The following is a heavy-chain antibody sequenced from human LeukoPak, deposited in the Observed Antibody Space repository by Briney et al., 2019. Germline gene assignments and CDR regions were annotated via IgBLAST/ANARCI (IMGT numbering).Heavy chain of an antibody. V-gene: IGHV3-9*01. CDR2: ISWNSGSI. CDR1: GFTFDDYA. CDR3: AKATSSSWYLWSDY. J-gene: IGHJ4*02. D-gene: IGHD6-13*01. Sequence: GRSLRLSCAASGFTFDDYAMHWVRQAPGKGLEWVSGISWNSGSIGYADSVEGRFTISRDNAKNSLYLQMNSLRAEDTALYYCAKATSSSWYLWSDYWGQGTLVTVSS.